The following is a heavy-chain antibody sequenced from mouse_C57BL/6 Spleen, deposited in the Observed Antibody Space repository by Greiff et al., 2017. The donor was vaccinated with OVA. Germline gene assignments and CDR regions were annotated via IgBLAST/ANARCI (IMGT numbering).Heavy chain of an antibody. Sequence: QVQLQQPGAELVKPGASVKVSCKASGYTFTSYWMHWVKQRPGQGLEWIGRIHPSDSDTNYNQKFKGKATLTVDKSSSTAYMQLSSLTSEDSAVYYCAIEERSYDYDGFAYWGQGTLVTVSA. CDR2: IHPSDSDT. D-gene: IGHD2-4*01. J-gene: IGHJ3*01. CDR1: GYTFTSYW. CDR3: AIEERSYDYDGFAY. V-gene: IGHV1-74*01.